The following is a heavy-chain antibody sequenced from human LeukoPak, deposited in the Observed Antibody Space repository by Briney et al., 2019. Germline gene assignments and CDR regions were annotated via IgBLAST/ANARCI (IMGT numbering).Heavy chain of an antibody. CDR1: GYTFTKCA. D-gene: IGHD3-9*01. CDR3: ARGCFDSRWASDI. J-gene: IGHJ3*02. Sequence: ASVKVSCKASGYTFTKCAMNWVRLAPGQGLEWMGWINTNTRSPTYAQNFTGRFVFSLDTSVSTAYLQISSLKAEDTAVYYCARGCFDSRWASDIWGQGTMVTVSS. CDR2: INTNTRSP. V-gene: IGHV7-4-1*02.